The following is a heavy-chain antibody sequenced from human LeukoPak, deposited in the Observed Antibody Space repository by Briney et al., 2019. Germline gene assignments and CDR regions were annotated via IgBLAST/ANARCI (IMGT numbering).Heavy chain of an antibody. D-gene: IGHD6-6*01. J-gene: IGHJ4*02. CDR3: AKSLVLFRSGSSDFDY. CDR1: GFTFSSYA. V-gene: IGHV3-23*01. CDR2: ISGSGGST. Sequence: GGSLRLSCAASGFTFSSYAMSWVRQAPGKGLEWVSAISGSGGSTYYADSVKGRFTISRDNSKNTLYLQMNSLRAEDTAVYYCAKSLVLFRSGSSDFDYWGQGTLVTVSS.